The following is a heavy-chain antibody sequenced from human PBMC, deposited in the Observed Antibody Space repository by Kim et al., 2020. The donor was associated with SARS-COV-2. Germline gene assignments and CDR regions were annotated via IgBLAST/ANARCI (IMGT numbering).Heavy chain of an antibody. D-gene: IGHD4-4*01. CDR2: ST. Sequence: STHYNPALKSRVTISVDTSKNQFSLKLSSVTAADTAVYYCARSAYRSFDYWGQGTLVTVSS. V-gene: IGHV4-34*01. CDR3: ARSAYRSFDY. J-gene: IGHJ4*02.